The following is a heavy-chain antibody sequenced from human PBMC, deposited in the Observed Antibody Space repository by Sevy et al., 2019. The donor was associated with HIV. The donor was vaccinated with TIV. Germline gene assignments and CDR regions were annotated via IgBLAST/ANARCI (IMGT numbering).Heavy chain of an antibody. J-gene: IGHJ4*02. CDR1: GFNFNNTW. V-gene: IGHV3-15*01. CDR3: TTGGGSITVAGTPFDY. CDR2: VKSEVDGGTR. D-gene: IGHD6-19*01. Sequence: GGSLRLSCATSGFNFNNTWMSWVRQAPGKGLEWVGRVKSEVDGGTRDYAAPVRGRFTMSRDDSRSTLYLQMDTLTSEDTAVYYCTTGGGSITVAGTPFDYWGQGTQVTVSP.